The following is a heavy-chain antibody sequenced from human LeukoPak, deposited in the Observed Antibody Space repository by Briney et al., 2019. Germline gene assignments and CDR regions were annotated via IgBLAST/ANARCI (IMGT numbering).Heavy chain of an antibody. D-gene: IGHD6-19*01. V-gene: IGHV3-23*01. Sequence: GGPLRLSCAASGFTFSSYAMSWVRQAPGKGLEWVSAISGSGGSTYYADSVNGRFTISRDNSKNTLYLQMNSLRAEDTAVYYCAKPGYSSGWYDFDYWGQGTLVTVSS. CDR3: AKPGYSSGWYDFDY. CDR2: ISGSGGST. J-gene: IGHJ4*02. CDR1: GFTFSSYA.